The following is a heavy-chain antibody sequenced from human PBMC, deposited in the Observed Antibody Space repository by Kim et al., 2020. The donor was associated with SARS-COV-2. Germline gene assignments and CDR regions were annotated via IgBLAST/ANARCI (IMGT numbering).Heavy chain of an antibody. Sequence: SETLSLTCTVSGGSISSYYWSWIRQPPGKGLEWIGYIYYSGSTNYNASLKSRVTISVDTSKNQFSLKLSSVTAADTAVYYCARNVLRYFDWLTPGAFDIWGQGTMVTVSS. D-gene: IGHD3-9*01. CDR1: GGSISSYY. CDR3: ARNVLRYFDWLTPGAFDI. CDR2: IYYSGST. J-gene: IGHJ3*02. V-gene: IGHV4-59*01.